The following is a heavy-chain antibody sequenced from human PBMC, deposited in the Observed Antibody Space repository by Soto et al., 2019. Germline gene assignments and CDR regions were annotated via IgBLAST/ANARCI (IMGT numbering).Heavy chain of an antibody. CDR3: ARAEYCSSTSCHFQH. V-gene: IGHV1-69*13. CDR1: GGTFSSYA. CDR2: IIPIFGTA. J-gene: IGHJ1*01. Sequence: ASVKVSCKASGGTFSSYAISWVRQAPGQGLEWMGGIIPIFGTANYAQKFQGRVTITADESTSTAYMELSSLRSEDTAVYYCARAEYCSSTSCHFQHWGQGTLVTVSS. D-gene: IGHD2-2*01.